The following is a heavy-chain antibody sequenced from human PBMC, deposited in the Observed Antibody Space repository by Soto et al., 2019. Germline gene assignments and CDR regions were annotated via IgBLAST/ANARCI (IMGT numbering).Heavy chain of an antibody. J-gene: IGHJ5*02. V-gene: IGHV2-5*01. Sequence: QITLKESGPTLVKPTQTLTLTCTFSGFSLKTGGAGVGWIRQPPGKALEWLALIYWNEDKRYSPSLKSRLTITKDSSKNQVVLTMTNMDPVDTATYYCAHRGYGDYPRDNWFDPWGQGHLVTVSS. CDR2: IYWNEDK. CDR1: GFSLKTGGAG. CDR3: AHRGYGDYPRDNWFDP. D-gene: IGHD4-17*01.